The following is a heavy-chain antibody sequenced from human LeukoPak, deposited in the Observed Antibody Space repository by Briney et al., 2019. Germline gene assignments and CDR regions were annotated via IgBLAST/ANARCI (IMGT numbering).Heavy chain of an antibody. Sequence: GASVKVSCKASGYIFTTFGFTWVRQAPGQGLEWMGWISSNNGNTNYAQNLQGRVTMTTDTLTNTACMELRSLRSDDTAVYYCVRGDYAANWFDPWGQGTLVTVSS. D-gene: IGHD4/OR15-4a*01. CDR1: GYIFTTFG. J-gene: IGHJ5*02. CDR2: ISSNNGNT. CDR3: VRGDYAANWFDP. V-gene: IGHV1-18*01.